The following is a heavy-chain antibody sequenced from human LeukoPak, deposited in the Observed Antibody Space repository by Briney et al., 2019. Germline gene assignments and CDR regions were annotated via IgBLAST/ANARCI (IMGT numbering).Heavy chain of an antibody. J-gene: IGHJ4*02. CDR2: MNPNSGNT. CDR1: GGTFSSYT. V-gene: IGHV1-8*02. Sequence: ASVKVSCKASGGTFSSYTINWVRQATGQGLEWMGWMNPNSGNTGYAQKFQGRVTMTRNTSISTAYMELSSLRSEDTAVYYCARAPAHSMTTVTTPDYWGQGTLVTVSS. D-gene: IGHD4-17*01. CDR3: ARAPAHSMTTVTTPDY.